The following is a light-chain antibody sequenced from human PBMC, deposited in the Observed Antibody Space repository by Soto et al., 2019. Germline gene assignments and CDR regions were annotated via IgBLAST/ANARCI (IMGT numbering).Light chain of an antibody. V-gene: IGKV1-9*01. CDR2: AAS. J-gene: IGKJ2*01. CDR3: QQLNSYPLYT. CDR1: QGISTY. Sequence: DIQLTQSPSFLSASVGDRVTITCRASQGISTYLAWYQQKTGKAPKLLIYAASTLQSGVPSRFSGIGSGAEFTLTISSLQPEDFATYYCQQLNSYPLYTFGQGTKLEIK.